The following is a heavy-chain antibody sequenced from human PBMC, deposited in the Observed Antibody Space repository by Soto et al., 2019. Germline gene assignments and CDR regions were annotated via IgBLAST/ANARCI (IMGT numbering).Heavy chain of an antibody. CDR2: ISAYNGNT. Sequence: ASVKVSCKASGYTFTSYGISWVPQAPGQGLEWMGWISAYNGNTNYAQKLQGRVTMTTDTSTSTAYMELRSLRSDDTAVYYCARDWGYSGYDGKHYFDYWGQGTLVTVS. CDR3: ARDWGYSGYDGKHYFDY. D-gene: IGHD5-12*01. V-gene: IGHV1-18*04. J-gene: IGHJ4*02. CDR1: GYTFTSYG.